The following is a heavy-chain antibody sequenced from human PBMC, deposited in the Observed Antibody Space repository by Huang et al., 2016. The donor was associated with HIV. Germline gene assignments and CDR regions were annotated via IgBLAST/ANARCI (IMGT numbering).Heavy chain of an antibody. V-gene: IGHV3-30*02. CDR1: GFTFGSFC. J-gene: IGHJ4*02. CDR3: AKDLTYTFGRHFDY. Sequence: QVQLVESGGGVVQPGGSLRLSCTASGFTFGSFCLHWVRQAPGKGREWVAFIRYDGNNYYYADSVRGRFTISRDNSKDTLYLQMNRLRPDDSAVYYCAKDLTYTFGRHFDYWGRGTLVTVSS. D-gene: IGHD3-3*01. CDR2: IRYDGNNY.